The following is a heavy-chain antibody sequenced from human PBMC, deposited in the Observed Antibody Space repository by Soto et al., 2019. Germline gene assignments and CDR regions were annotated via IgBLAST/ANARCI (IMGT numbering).Heavy chain of an antibody. CDR1: GFTFSSYG. CDR2: ISYDGSNK. CDR3: AKVYYDILTGYYVYGMDV. Sequence: QVQLVESGGGVVQSGRSLRLSCAASGFTFSSYGMHWVRQAPGKGLEWVAVISYDGSNKYYADSVKGRFTISRDNSKNTLYLQMNSLRAEDTAVYYCAKVYYDILTGYYVYGMDVWGQGTTVTVSS. V-gene: IGHV3-30*18. D-gene: IGHD3-9*01. J-gene: IGHJ6*02.